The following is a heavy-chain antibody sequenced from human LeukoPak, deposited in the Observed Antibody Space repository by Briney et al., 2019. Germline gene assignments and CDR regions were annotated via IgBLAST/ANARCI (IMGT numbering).Heavy chain of an antibody. CDR2: ISSSSRTI. J-gene: IGHJ4*02. Sequence: GGSLRLSCAASGFTFSSYSINWVRQAPGKGLEWLSYISSSSRTISYADSLKGRFTVSRDNAKNSLDLQMNSLRVEDTAVYYCARVGTSGWTSDYWGQGTLVTVSS. CDR1: GFTFSSYS. CDR3: ARVGTSGWTSDY. D-gene: IGHD6-19*01. V-gene: IGHV3-48*04.